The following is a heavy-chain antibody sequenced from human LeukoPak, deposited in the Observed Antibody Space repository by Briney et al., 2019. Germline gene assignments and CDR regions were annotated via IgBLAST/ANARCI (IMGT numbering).Heavy chain of an antibody. CDR3: ARDNEAAAGTYYYYYGMDV. V-gene: IGHV6-1*01. J-gene: IGHJ6*02. Sequence: SQTLSLTFAFSGDSVSSNSAAWNWLRQSPPRGLEWLGSTYYRSKWYNDYAVSVKSRIPINPDTSKNQFSLQLNSVTPEDTAVYYCARDNEAAAGTYYYYYGMDVWGQGTTVTVSS. D-gene: IGHD6-13*01. CDR2: TYYRSKWYN. CDR1: GDSVSSNSAA.